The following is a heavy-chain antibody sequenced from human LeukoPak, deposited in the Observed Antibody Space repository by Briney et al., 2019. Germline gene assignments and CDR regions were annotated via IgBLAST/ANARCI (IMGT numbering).Heavy chain of an antibody. J-gene: IGHJ4*02. CDR3: ARDLSITGTPTGGEVY. CDR1: GYTFTSYG. D-gene: IGHD1-20*01. V-gene: IGHV1-18*01. Sequence: GASVKVSCKASGYTFTSYGISWVRQAPGQGLEWMGWISAYNGNTNYAQKLQGRVTMTRDTSISTAHMELSRLRSDDTAVYYCARDLSITGTPTGGEVYWGQGTLVTVSS. CDR2: ISAYNGNT.